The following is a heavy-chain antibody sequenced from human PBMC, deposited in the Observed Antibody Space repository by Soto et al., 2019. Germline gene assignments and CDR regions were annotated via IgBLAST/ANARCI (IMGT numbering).Heavy chain of an antibody. CDR3: ASRQRFSNLLAP. V-gene: IGHV4-4*07. J-gene: IGHJ5*02. D-gene: IGHD3-3*01. Sequence: TSLIHPDTCTVAWGTSRGHDGTWIRQSAGGRLEWIGRIYSSGSTNYNPSLKSRVTISLDTSMNHFSLRLSSVTAADTAVYDCASRQRFSNLLAPWGQGSLVTVSS. CDR1: WGTSRGHD. CDR2: IYSSGST.